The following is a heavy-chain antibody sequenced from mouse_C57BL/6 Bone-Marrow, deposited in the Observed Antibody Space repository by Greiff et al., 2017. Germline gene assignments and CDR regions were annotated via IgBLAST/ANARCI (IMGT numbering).Heavy chain of an antibody. CDR2: IYPGSGST. D-gene: IGHD1-1*01. Sequence: VQLQQPGAELVKPGASVKMSCKASGYTFTSYWITWVKQRPGQGLEWIGDIYPGSGSTNYNEKFKSKATLTVDTSSSTAYMQLSSLTSEDSAVYYCAVITTVVATSGYFDYWGQGTTLTVSS. V-gene: IGHV1-55*01. J-gene: IGHJ2*01. CDR3: AVITTVVATSGYFDY. CDR1: GYTFTSYW.